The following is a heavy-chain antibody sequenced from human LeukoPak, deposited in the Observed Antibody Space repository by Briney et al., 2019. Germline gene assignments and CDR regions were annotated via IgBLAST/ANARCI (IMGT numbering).Heavy chain of an antibody. CDR3: AEAAGGSSDY. CDR1: GFTFSNSA. Sequence: GGSLRLSCAASGFTFSNSAMNWVRQAPGKGLEWLSTISGSGAGTYYADSVKGRFTISRDNSKNTLYLQMNSLRAEDTAVYYCAEAAGGSSDYWGQGTLVTVSS. J-gene: IGHJ4*02. V-gene: IGHV3-23*01. D-gene: IGHD3-16*01. CDR2: ISGSGAGT.